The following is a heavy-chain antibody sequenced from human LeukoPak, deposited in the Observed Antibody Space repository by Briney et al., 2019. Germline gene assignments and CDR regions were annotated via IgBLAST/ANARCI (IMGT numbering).Heavy chain of an antibody. Sequence: GGSLRLSCAASGFTFSSYAMHWVRQAPGKGLEWVAVISYDGGNKYYADSVKGRFTISRDNSKNTLYLQMNSLRAEDTAVYYCARDRVAAAGTDYFDYWGQGTLVTVSS. D-gene: IGHD6-13*01. CDR1: GFTFSSYA. CDR2: ISYDGGNK. J-gene: IGHJ4*02. CDR3: ARDRVAAAGTDYFDY. V-gene: IGHV3-30-3*01.